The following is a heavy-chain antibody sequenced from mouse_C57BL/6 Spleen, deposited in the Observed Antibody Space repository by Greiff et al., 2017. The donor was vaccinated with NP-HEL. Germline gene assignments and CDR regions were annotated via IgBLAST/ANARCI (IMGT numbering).Heavy chain of an antibody. Sequence: QVQLQQSGPELVKPGASVKISCKASGYAFSSSWMNWVKQRPGKGLEWIGRIYPGDGATNYNGKFKGKATLTADKSSSTAYMQLSSLTSEDSAVYFCANDGYAMDYWGQGTSVTVSS. D-gene: IGHD2-12*01. V-gene: IGHV1-82*01. CDR3: ANDGYAMDY. J-gene: IGHJ4*01. CDR2: IYPGDGAT. CDR1: GYAFSSSW.